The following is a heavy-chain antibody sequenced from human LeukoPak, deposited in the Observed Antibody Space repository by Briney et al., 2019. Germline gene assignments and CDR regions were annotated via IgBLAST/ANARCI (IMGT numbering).Heavy chain of an antibody. Sequence: PLGSPRLSSAASRFTLNTYYMTWVREAPGKGLGGVAGIKQDGSETYYMDSVKGRFTISRDNSRNSLYLQMNSLRAEDTAVYFCARERYCTSATCYVGVPFDSWGQGTLVTVSS. D-gene: IGHD2-2*01. CDR1: RFTLNTYY. CDR2: IKQDGSET. V-gene: IGHV3-7*01. CDR3: ARERYCTSATCYVGVPFDS. J-gene: IGHJ4*02.